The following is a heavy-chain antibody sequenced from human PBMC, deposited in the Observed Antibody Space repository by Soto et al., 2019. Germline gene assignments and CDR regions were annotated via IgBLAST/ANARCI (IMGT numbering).Heavy chain of an antibody. D-gene: IGHD2-15*01. Sequence: ASVKVSCKASGGTFSSYAISWVRQAPGQGLEWMGGIIPIFGTANYAQKFQGRVTITADESTSTAYMELSSLRSEDTAVYYCARDRCSGGSCYSYFDYWGQGTLVTVSS. CDR1: GGTFSSYA. J-gene: IGHJ4*02. CDR2: IIPIFGTA. CDR3: ARDRCSGGSCYSYFDY. V-gene: IGHV1-69*13.